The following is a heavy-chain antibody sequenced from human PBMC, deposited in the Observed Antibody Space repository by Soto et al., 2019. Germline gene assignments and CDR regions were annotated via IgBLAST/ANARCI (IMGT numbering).Heavy chain of an antibody. V-gene: IGHV1-18*01. J-gene: IGHJ4*02. CDR2: ISAYNGNT. D-gene: IGHD1-26*01. CDR3: AREDLLSLN. CDR1: GYTFTSYG. Sequence: QVQLVQSGAEVKKPGASVKVSCKASGYTFTSYGISWVRQAPGQGLEWMGWISAYNGNTNYAQKLQGRVTMTTDTNTSTAYRELRSLRSDCTDEYYVAREDLLSLNWSQRILVTVSP.